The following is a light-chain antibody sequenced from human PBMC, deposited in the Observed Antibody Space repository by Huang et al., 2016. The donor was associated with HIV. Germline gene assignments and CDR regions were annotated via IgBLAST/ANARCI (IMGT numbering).Light chain of an antibody. Sequence: DIQMTQSPSSLSASVGDRVNITCRAVQSISNYLSWYQHRPGKAPKLLFYGASRLQSGVPSRFSGSGSGTDFTLTISSLQPEDFATYYCQQNYGSPFTFGGGTKVDIK. CDR3: QQNYGSPFT. V-gene: IGKV1-39*01. J-gene: IGKJ4*01. CDR2: GAS. CDR1: QSISNY.